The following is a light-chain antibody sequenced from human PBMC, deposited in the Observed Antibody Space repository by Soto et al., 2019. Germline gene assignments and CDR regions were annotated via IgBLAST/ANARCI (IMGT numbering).Light chain of an antibody. Sequence: QSVLTQPPSVSGAPGQRVTISCTGNNSNLGAGYDVHWYQQLPGAAPKLVVFGNRNRPSGVPERLSGSKSGTSASLAITGLQAEDEADYYCQAYDYSLTAFVFGGGTKVTVL. CDR1: NSNLGAGYD. CDR2: GNR. CDR3: QAYDYSLTAFV. V-gene: IGLV1-40*01. J-gene: IGLJ3*02.